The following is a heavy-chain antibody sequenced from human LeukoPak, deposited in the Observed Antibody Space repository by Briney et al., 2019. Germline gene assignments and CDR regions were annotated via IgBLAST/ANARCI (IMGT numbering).Heavy chain of an antibody. J-gene: IGHJ4*02. D-gene: IGHD6-13*01. V-gene: IGHV4-4*07. CDR3: ARGRGSSWYYFDS. Sequence: SETLSLTCTVSGGSISSYYWSWIRQPAGKGLEWIGRIYASGNTNYNPSLKGRVTMTVDTSKNQFSLNLSSVTAADTAVYYCARGRGSSWYYFDSWGQGTLVTVSS. CDR1: GGSISSYY. CDR2: IYASGNT.